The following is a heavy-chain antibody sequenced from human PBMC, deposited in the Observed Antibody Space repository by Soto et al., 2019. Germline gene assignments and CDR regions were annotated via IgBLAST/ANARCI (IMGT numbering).Heavy chain of an antibody. CDR1: GFTFMSSF. D-gene: IGHD6-19*01. Sequence: EVQLVESGGGLVQPGGSLRLSCVASGFTFMSSFTGWVRQAPGKGLEWVANINQDGGVTYYVDSVEGRFTIFRDNAKDSLYLQMHSLRAEDTAVYYCARYYRGSGRYFFDYWGQGTLVTVSS. CDR3: ARYYRGSGRYFFDY. CDR2: INQDGGVT. J-gene: IGHJ4*02. V-gene: IGHV3-7*03.